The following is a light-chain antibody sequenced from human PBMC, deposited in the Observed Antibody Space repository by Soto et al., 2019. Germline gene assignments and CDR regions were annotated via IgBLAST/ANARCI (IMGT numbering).Light chain of an antibody. CDR2: GAS. CDR1: QTVIHNY. J-gene: IGKJ3*01. CDR3: QQYNNWPFT. Sequence: EIVLTQSPDTLSLSPGETATLSCRASQTVIHNYLAWHQQKPGQTPRLLVYGASSRATGIPDRFSGSGSGTDFTLTISSLQSEDFAVYYCQQYNNWPFTFGPGTKVDIK. V-gene: IGKV3-20*01.